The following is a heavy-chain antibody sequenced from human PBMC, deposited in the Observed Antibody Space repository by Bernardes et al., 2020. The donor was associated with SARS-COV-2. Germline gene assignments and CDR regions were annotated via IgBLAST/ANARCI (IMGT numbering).Heavy chain of an antibody. Sequence: GGSLRLSCAASGFTFSSYAMSWVRQAPGKGLEWVSAISGSGGSTYYADSVKGRFTISRDNSKNTLYLQMNSLRAEDTAVYYCAKGGGSSWYFAEYFQHWGPKTYSYGGFDYWGQGSLVIVSS. D-gene: IGHD6-13*01. J-gene: IGHJ4*02. CDR1: GFTFSSYA. CDR2: ISGSGGST. CDR3: AKGGGSSWYFAEYFQHWGPKTYSYGGFDY. V-gene: IGHV3-23*01.